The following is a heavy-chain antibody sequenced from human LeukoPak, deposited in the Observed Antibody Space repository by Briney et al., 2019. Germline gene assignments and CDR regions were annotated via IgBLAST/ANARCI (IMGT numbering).Heavy chain of an antibody. D-gene: IGHD3-16*02. Sequence: GGSLRLSCAASGITFSSYSMNWVRQAPGKGLEWVSSISSSSSYIYYADSVKGRFTISRDNAKNSLYLQMNSLRAEDTAVYYCARDMITFGGVIAYYFDYWGQGTLVTVSS. CDR2: ISSSSSYI. J-gene: IGHJ4*02. CDR3: ARDMITFGGVIAYYFDY. CDR1: GITFSSYS. V-gene: IGHV3-21*01.